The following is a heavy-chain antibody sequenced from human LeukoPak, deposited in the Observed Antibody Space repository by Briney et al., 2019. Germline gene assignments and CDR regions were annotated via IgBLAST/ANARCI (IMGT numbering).Heavy chain of an antibody. CDR1: GGSISSSSYY. Sequence: EPSETLSLTCTVSGGSISSSSYYWGWIRQPPGKGLEWIGSIYYSGSTYYNPPLKSRVTISVDTSKSQFSLRLTSVTAADTAVYYCARHVRLLEWLSSYYFDYWGQGTLVTVSS. J-gene: IGHJ4*02. CDR2: IYYSGST. D-gene: IGHD3-3*01. CDR3: ARHVRLLEWLSSYYFDY. V-gene: IGHV4-39*01.